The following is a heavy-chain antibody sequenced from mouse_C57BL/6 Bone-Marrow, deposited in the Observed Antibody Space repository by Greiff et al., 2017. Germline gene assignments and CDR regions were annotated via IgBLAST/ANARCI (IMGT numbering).Heavy chain of an antibody. CDR3: ARDPSDY. CDR1: GYSFTGYY. V-gene: IGHV1-42*01. J-gene: IGHJ2*01. CDR2: INPSTGGT. Sequence: EVQLQQSGPELVKPGASVKISCKASGYSFTGYYMNWVKQSPEKSLEWIGEINPSTGGTTYNQKFKAKATLTVDKSSSTAYMQLKSLTSEDAAVYYCARDPSDYGGQGTTLTVSS.